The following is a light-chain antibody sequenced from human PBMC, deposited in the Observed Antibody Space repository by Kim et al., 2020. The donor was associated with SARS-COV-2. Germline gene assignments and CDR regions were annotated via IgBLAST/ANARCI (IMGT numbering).Light chain of an antibody. CDR3: QQYYSTPYS. V-gene: IGKV4-1*01. J-gene: IGKJ2*03. Sequence: RATITCKSRQSVLYSSNNKNYLAWYQQKPGRPPKLLIYWASTRESGVPDRFSGSGSGTDFTLTISSLQAEDVAVYYCQQYYSTPYSFGQGTKLEI. CDR2: WAS. CDR1: QSVLYSSNNKNY.